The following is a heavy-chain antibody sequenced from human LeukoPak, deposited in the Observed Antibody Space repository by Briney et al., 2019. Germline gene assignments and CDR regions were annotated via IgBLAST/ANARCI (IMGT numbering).Heavy chain of an antibody. V-gene: IGHV3-23*01. J-gene: IGHJ4*02. CDR1: GCTFNTYA. CDR3: ATDAPRGATTTCLDY. CDR2: ITGGGGST. D-gene: IGHD4/OR15-4a*01. Sequence: GGSLRLSCPASGCTFNTYAMNWVRQAPGKGLEWVSTITGGGGSTYYADSVKGRFTISRDNSKNTLYLLMSSLRADDTAVYYCATDAPRGATTTCLDYWGQGTLLTVSS.